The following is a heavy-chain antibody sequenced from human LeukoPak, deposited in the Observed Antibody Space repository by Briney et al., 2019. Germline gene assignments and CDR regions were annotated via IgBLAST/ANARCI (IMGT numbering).Heavy chain of an antibody. CDR1: GYTFTGYY. CDR3: ARAAYDSGGYTANHDF. D-gene: IGHD3-22*01. J-gene: IGHJ4*02. Sequence: ASVKVSCKASGYTFTGYYMHWVRQAPGQGLEWMGRINPNSGGTNYAQKFQGRVTMTRDTSISTAYMELSRLRSDDTAVYYCARAAYDSGGYTANHDFWGQGTLVTVSS. V-gene: IGHV1-2*06. CDR2: INPNSGGT.